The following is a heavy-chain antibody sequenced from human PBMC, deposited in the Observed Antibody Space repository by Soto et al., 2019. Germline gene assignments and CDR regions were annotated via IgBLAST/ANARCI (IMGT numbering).Heavy chain of an antibody. V-gene: IGHV3-23*01. CDR1: GFPFSNYV. D-gene: IGHD3-10*01. CDR2: ISGTGGST. CDR3: AKEGNRVRGPYY. J-gene: IGHJ4*02. Sequence: EVQLLESGGGLVQPGGSLRLSCAASGFPFSNYVLSWVRQAPGKGLEWVSAISGTGGSTYYADSVKGRFTISRDNSKNTLYVQMNSLRVEDTAVYYCAKEGNRVRGPYYWGQGTLVTVSS.